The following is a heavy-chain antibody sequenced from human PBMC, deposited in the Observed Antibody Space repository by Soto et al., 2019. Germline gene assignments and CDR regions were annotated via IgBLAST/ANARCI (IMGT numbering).Heavy chain of an antibody. V-gene: IGHV4-39*01. Sequence: SETLSLTCTVSGGSISSSSYYWGWIRQPPGKGLEWIGSIYYSGSTYYNPSLKSRVTISVDTSKNQFSLKLSSVTAADTAVYYCARSTRGGPAGFDPWGQGTLVTVSS. D-gene: IGHD2-8*01. CDR3: ARSTRGGPAGFDP. J-gene: IGHJ5*02. CDR1: GGSISSSSYY. CDR2: IYYSGST.